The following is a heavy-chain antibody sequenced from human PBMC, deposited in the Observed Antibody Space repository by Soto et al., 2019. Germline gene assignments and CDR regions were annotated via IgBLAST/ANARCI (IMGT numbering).Heavy chain of an antibody. Sequence: QVQMVESGAEVKKPGASVKVSCKASGYTFTNYGISWVRQAPGQGHEWMGWISGYNVNTKYAQKFQGRVTITTDKHTNTAYMDVRSLRSDDTAVYYCARDREYYYDSSGNYYYHYGMDVWGQGTTVIVS. V-gene: IGHV1-18*04. CDR1: GYTFTNYG. J-gene: IGHJ6*02. D-gene: IGHD3-22*01. CDR3: ARDREYYYDSSGNYYYHYGMDV. CDR2: ISGYNVNT.